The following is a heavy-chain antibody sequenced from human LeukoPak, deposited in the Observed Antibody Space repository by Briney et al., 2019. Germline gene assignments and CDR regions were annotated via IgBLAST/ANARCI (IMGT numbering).Heavy chain of an antibody. CDR2: IEFDGSNK. Sequence: GGSLRLSCAASGLTFSSYGMHWVRQAPGKGLKWVAFIEFDGSNKYYAESVKGRFTISRDNSKNTLYLQMNSLRAEDTAVYYCAKGRVRRDTLGFDYWGQGTLVTVSS. D-gene: IGHD5-24*01. V-gene: IGHV3-30*02. CDR3: AKGRVRRDTLGFDY. J-gene: IGHJ4*02. CDR1: GLTFSSYG.